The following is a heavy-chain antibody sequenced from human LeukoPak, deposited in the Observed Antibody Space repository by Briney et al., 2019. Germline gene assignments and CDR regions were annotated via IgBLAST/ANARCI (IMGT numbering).Heavy chain of an antibody. CDR2: IGTAGDT. Sequence: PGGSLRLSCAASGFTFSDYDMHGVRQATGKGLEWVSAIGTAGDTYYTGSVKGRFTISRENAKNSLYLQRNSLRAGDTAVYYCARVAKERVGGVYYFDYWGQGTLVTVSS. CDR3: ARVAKERVGGVYYFDY. D-gene: IGHD1-1*01. CDR1: GFTFSDYD. J-gene: IGHJ4*02. V-gene: IGHV3-13*01.